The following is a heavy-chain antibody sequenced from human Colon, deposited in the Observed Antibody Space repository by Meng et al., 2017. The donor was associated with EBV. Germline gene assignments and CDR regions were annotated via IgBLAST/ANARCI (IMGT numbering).Heavy chain of an antibody. D-gene: IGHD3-10*01. CDR2: IYHSGST. CDR1: GGSISSNGYY. V-gene: IGHV4-39*01. Sequence: HRHLQESGPGLVKPSATLSLTCTVAGGSISSNGYYWDWVRQPPGKGLEWIGAIYHSGSTSYNPSLQSRVTMFVDTSKNQFSLMLTSVTATDTAVYYCARRRGGSGRDCWGQGTLVTVSS. J-gene: IGHJ4*02. CDR3: ARRRGGSGRDC.